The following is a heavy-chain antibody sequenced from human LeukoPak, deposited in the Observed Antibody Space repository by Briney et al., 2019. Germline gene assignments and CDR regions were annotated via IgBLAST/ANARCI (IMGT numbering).Heavy chain of an antibody. CDR1: GFTFISYW. D-gene: IGHD6-6*01. CDR3: ARADSSIAARLSRSSIFNYYYYMDV. Sequence: GGSLRLSCAASGFTFISYWMSWVRQAPGKGLEWVANIKQDGSEKYYVDSVKGRFTISRDNAKNSLYLQMNSLRAEDTAVYYCARADSSIAARLSRSSIFNYYYYMDVWGKGTTVTVSS. V-gene: IGHV3-7*01. CDR2: IKQDGSEK. J-gene: IGHJ6*03.